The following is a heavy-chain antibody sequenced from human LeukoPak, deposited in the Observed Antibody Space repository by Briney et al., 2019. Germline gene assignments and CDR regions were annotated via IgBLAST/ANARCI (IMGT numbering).Heavy chain of an antibody. J-gene: IGHJ6*04. CDR3: AELGITMIGGV. D-gene: IGHD3-10*02. Sequence: GGSLRLSCAPSGFTFTKHWMSWVRQAPGKGLEWASYISSSGSTIYYADSVKGRFTISRDNAKNSLYLQMNSLRAEDTAVYYCAELGITMIGGVWGKGTTVTISS. CDR2: ISSSGSTI. CDR1: GFTFTKHW. V-gene: IGHV3-48*03.